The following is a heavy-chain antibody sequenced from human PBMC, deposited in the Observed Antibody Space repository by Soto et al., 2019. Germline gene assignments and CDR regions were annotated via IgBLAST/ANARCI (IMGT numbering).Heavy chain of an antibody. V-gene: IGHV3-30*18. D-gene: IGHD2-15*01. CDR3: AKDLDVVMVLSATRGLDV. Sequence: GGSLRLSCVGSGFTFSNFGMHWVRQAPGKGLEWVAGISYDGRSESYVDSVRGRFTLSRDNSKNTLSLQMISLRPEDTGVYYCAKDLDVVMVLSATRGLDVWGQGTTVTVSS. CDR2: ISYDGRSE. J-gene: IGHJ6*02. CDR1: GFTFSNFG.